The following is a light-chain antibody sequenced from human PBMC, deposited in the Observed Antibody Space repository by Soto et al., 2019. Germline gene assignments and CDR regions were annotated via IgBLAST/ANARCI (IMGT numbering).Light chain of an antibody. J-gene: IGLJ2*01. Sequence: SSELTQPPSVSVSPGQTASITCSGDKLGGKYAHWYHQKPGQSPVVVIYQDTKRPSGIHERFSGSKSGNTATLTISGTRAMDEADYYCQAWDNGPAVFGGGTKLTVL. V-gene: IGLV3-1*01. CDR2: QDT. CDR1: KLGGKY. CDR3: QAWDNGPAV.